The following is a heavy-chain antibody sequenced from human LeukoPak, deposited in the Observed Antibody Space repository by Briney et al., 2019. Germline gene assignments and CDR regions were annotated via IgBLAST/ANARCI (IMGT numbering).Heavy chain of an antibody. CDR3: ASRAADFDY. Sequence: PGGSLRLSCAAPGFTFSSYSMNWVRQAPGKGLEWVANIKQDGSEKYYVDSVKGRFTISRDNAKNSLYLQMNSLRAEDTAVYYCASRAADFDYWGQGTLVTVSS. CDR2: IKQDGSEK. CDR1: GFTFSSYS. V-gene: IGHV3-7*01. J-gene: IGHJ4*02. D-gene: IGHD2-15*01.